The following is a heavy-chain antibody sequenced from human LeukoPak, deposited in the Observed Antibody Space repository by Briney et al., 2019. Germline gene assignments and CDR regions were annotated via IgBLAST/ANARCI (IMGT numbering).Heavy chain of an antibody. CDR2: INPNSGGT. CDR3: ARDPPRAPLARDY. J-gene: IGHJ4*02. Sequence: ASVKVSCKASGYTFTSYYMHWVRQAPGQGLEWMGWINPNSGGTNYAQKFQGRVTMTRDTSISTAYMELSRLRSDDTAVYYCARDPPRAPLARDYWGQGTLVTVSS. V-gene: IGHV1-2*02. CDR1: GYTFTSYY.